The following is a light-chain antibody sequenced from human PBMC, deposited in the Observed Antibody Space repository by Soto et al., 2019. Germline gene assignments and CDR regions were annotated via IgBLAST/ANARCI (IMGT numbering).Light chain of an antibody. Sequence: EIVMTQSPATLSVSPGERATLSCRASQSVSSNLAWYQQKPGQAPRLLIYDSFTRATGIPARFSGSGSGTEFTLTISSLQSEDFAVYYCQQYNNWPRKFGQGTKVDIK. J-gene: IGKJ1*01. V-gene: IGKV3-15*01. CDR1: QSVSSN. CDR2: DSF. CDR3: QQYNNWPRK.